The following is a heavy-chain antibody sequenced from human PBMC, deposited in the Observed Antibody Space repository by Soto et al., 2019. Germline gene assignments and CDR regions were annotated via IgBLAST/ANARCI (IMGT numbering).Heavy chain of an antibody. CDR3: ATVGTGSYNWFDP. Sequence: EVQLVESGGGLVQPGGSLILSCAASGFTFSRNWMHWVRQAPGKGLVWLSRINSDGTTTTYADSVKGRFTISRDNSKNTVYLQINNLRADDTAVYYCATVGTGSYNWFDPWGQGTLVTVSS. CDR1: GFTFSRNW. J-gene: IGHJ5*02. CDR2: INSDGTTT. V-gene: IGHV3-74*01. D-gene: IGHD6-13*01.